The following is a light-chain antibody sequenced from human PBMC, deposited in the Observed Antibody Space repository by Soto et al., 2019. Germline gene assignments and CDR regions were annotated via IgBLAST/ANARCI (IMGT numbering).Light chain of an antibody. J-gene: IGKJ4*01. V-gene: IGKV3-20*01. Sequence: EIVVTQSPATLSLSPVERATLSCRASQSVSSTSLAWYQQKPGLAPRLLIYGASSRATGIPDRFSGSGSGTDFTLTISRLEPEDFAVYYCHQYGVSLLTFGGGTKVDIK. CDR2: GAS. CDR3: HQYGVSLLT. CDR1: QSVSSTS.